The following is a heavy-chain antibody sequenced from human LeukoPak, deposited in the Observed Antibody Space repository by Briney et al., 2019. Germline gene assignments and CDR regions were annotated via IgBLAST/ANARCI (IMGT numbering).Heavy chain of an antibody. Sequence: ASVKVSCKASGYTFTSYDINWVRQATGQGLEWMGWMNPNSGNTGYAQKFQGRVTMTRNTSISTAYMELSSLRSEDTAVYYCAIIVATIGAFDIWGQGTMVTVSS. CDR1: GYTFTSYD. V-gene: IGHV1-8*01. J-gene: IGHJ3*02. CDR3: AIIVATIGAFDI. CDR2: MNPNSGNT. D-gene: IGHD5-12*01.